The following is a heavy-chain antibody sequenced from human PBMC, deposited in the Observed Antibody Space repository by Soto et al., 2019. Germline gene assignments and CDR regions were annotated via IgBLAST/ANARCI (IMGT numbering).Heavy chain of an antibody. CDR1: GYIFTDHC. CDR3: ARRQYCRGDCTINPDYYDGRDV. CDR2: ICPGYSTI. Sequence: EVQVVQSGAEVKEPGESLKISCKGSGYIFTDHCIVWVRQMAGQGLEWVGIICPGYSTIIYSPSVQGQVTISADMSISTAYRQWSSLKASDTAIYYCARRQYCRGDCTINPDYYDGRDVWGQGTTVTVSS. V-gene: IGHV5-51*01. J-gene: IGHJ6*02. D-gene: IGHD2-21*02.